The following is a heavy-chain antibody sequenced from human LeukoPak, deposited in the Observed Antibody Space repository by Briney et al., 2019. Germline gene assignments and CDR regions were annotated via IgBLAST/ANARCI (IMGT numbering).Heavy chain of an antibody. CDR3: AAPRSSRAFDPYDY. D-gene: IGHD2-2*01. J-gene: IGHJ4*02. V-gene: IGHV3-23*01. Sequence: WGSLRLSCAASGFTFSSYAMSWVRQAPGKGLEWVSAISGSGGSTYYADSVNGRFTISRDNSKNTLYLQMNSLRAEDTAVYYCAAPRSSRAFDPYDYWGQGTLVTVSS. CDR2: ISGSGGST. CDR1: GFTFSSYA.